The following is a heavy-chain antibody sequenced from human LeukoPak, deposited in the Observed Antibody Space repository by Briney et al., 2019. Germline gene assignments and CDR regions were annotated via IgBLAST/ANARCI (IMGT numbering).Heavy chain of an antibody. J-gene: IGHJ4*02. Sequence: SETLSLTCTVSGGSISSSSYYWGWIRQPPGKGLEWIGSIYYSGSTYYNPSLKSRVTISVDTSKNQFSLKLSSVTAADTAVYYCARQAEYYDILTGHYPDYWGQGTLVTVSS. CDR3: ARQAEYYDILTGHYPDY. CDR1: GGSISSSSYY. CDR2: IYYSGST. V-gene: IGHV4-39*01. D-gene: IGHD3-9*01.